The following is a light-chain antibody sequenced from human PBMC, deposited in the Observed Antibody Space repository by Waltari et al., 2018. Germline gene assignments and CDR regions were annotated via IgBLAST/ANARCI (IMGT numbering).Light chain of an antibody. J-gene: IGKJ2*01. Sequence: DVVMTQSPLSLPATLGQAASISCKTSQSLGHSDGNTHLTWFQQRPGQSPRRLLYRVFKRDSGVPDRFSGSGSGTEFTLKISRVEAEDVGVYYCMQGTHWPYTFGQGTKLDIK. V-gene: IGKV2-30*02. CDR2: RVF. CDR3: MQGTHWPYT. CDR1: QSLGHSDGNTH.